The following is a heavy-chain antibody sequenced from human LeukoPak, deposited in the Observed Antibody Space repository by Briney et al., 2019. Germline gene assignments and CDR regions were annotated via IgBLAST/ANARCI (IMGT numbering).Heavy chain of an antibody. CDR1: GFTFSNYW. V-gene: IGHV3-74*01. D-gene: IGHD3-22*01. CDR3: ARDLGQYYDTSDNWFDP. Sequence: PGGSLRLSCVASGFTFSNYWMHWVRQAPGKGLVWVSRINSDGINTSYADSVKGRFTISRDNAKNTLNLQMNSLRAEDTAVCYCARDLGQYYDTSDNWFDPWGQGTLVTVSS. J-gene: IGHJ5*02. CDR2: INSDGINT.